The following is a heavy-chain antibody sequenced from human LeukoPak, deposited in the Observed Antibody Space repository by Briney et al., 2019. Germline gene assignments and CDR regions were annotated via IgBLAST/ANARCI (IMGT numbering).Heavy chain of an antibody. J-gene: IGHJ6*02. Sequence: PGGSLRLSCAASGFTFSSYAMSWVRKAQGKGLEWSSAISGSGGSTYYADSVKGRFTISRDNSKNTLYLQMNSLRAEDTAVYYCAKGAATGAYYGMDVWGQGTTVTVSS. CDR2: ISGSGGST. CDR3: AKGAATGAYYGMDV. CDR1: GFTFSSYA. V-gene: IGHV3-23*01. D-gene: IGHD2-15*01.